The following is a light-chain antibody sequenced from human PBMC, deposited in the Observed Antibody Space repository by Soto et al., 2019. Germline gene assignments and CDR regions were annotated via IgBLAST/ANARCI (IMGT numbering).Light chain of an antibody. Sequence: QSALTEPACVSRSPGQSITISCTETRSDIGRYNYVAWYQHSPGKAPKLIIYDVTDRPSGVSTRFPGSKSCTTASLTISGLQAEDEADYSCGSYTSSDTMTFGGGTKLTVL. CDR2: DVT. CDR3: GSYTSSDTMT. J-gene: IGLJ2*01. CDR1: RSDIGRYNY. V-gene: IGLV2-14*03.